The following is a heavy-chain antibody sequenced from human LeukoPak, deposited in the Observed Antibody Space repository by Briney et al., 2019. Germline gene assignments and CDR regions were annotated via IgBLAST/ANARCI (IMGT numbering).Heavy chain of an antibody. CDR3: ARDKNYDSSGYYYY. Sequence: GASVEVSCKASGGTFSSYAISWVRQAPGQGLEWMGRIVPIFGIANYAQKFQGRVTITADKSTSTAYMELSSLRSEDTAVYYCARDKNYDSSGYYYYWGQGTLVTVSS. J-gene: IGHJ4*02. V-gene: IGHV1-69*04. CDR1: GGTFSSYA. D-gene: IGHD3-22*01. CDR2: IVPIFGIA.